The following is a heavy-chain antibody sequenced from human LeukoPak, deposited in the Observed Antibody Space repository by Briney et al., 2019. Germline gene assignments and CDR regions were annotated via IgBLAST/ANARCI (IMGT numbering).Heavy chain of an antibody. CDR1: GFTFSSYW. D-gene: IGHD3-22*01. CDR2: IKQDGSKK. J-gene: IGHJ4*02. Sequence: PGGSLRLSCAASGFTFSSYWMTWVRQAPGKGLEWVANIKQDGSKKNYVDSVKGRFTISRDNAKNSLYRQMNSLRAEDTAVYYCATPLDYYDSSGYHQGGDWGQGTLVTVSS. V-gene: IGHV3-7*03. CDR3: ATPLDYYDSSGYHQGGD.